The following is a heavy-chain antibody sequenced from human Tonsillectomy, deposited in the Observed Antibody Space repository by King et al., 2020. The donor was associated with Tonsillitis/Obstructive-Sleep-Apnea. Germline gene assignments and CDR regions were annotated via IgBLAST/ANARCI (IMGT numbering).Heavy chain of an antibody. V-gene: IGHV3-33*01. Sequence: VQLVESGGGVVQPGRSLRLSCAASGFTFSSYGMHWVRQAPGKGLEWVAFIWYDGSNKYYADSVQGRFTISRDNSKNTLYLQMSSLRAEDTAVYYCARDALDAFDIWGQGTIVTVSS. CDR2: IWYDGSNK. J-gene: IGHJ3*02. CDR3: ARDALDAFDI. CDR1: GFTFSSYG.